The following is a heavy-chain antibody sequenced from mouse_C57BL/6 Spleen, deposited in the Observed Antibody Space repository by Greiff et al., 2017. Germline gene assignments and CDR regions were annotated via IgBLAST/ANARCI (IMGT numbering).Heavy chain of an antibody. CDR1: GYTFTSYW. Sequence: QVQLQQPGAELVRPGSSVKLSCTASGYTFTSYWMHWVKQRPIQGLEWIGNIDPSDSESHYNQKFKDKDTLTVDNSSSTAYMHLSSLTSEDSAVYYCARWGGQRYYFDYWGQGTTLTVSS. CDR2: IDPSDSES. D-gene: IGHD1-1*02. V-gene: IGHV1-52*01. CDR3: ARWGGQRYYFDY. J-gene: IGHJ2*01.